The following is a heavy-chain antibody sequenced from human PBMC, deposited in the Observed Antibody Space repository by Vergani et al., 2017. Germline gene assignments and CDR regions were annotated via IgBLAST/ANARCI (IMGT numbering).Heavy chain of an antibody. CDR3: ARDNSGYDYNWFDP. CDR1: GGSISSGGYY. V-gene: IGHV4-31*03. CDR2: IYYSGST. D-gene: IGHD5-12*01. J-gene: IGHJ5*02. Sequence: QVQLQESGPGLVKPSQTLSLTCTVSGGSISSGGYYWSWIRQHPEKGLEWIGYIYYSGSTYYNPSLKSRVTISVDTSKNQFSLKLSSVTAADTAVYYCARDNSGYDYNWFDPWGQGTLVTVSS.